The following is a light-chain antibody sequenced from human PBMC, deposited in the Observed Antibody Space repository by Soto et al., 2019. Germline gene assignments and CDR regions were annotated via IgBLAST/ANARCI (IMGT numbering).Light chain of an antibody. CDR2: DVN. CDR3: CSYADRFTSV. V-gene: IGLV2-11*01. CDR1: SSDVGAYNY. Sequence: QSALTQPRSVSGSPGQSVTISCTGTSSDVGAYNYVSWYQQRPGKAPKLMIYDVNERPSGVPHRFSGSKSGNTASLTISGLQAEDEADYYCCSYADRFTSVFGTGTRSPS. J-gene: IGLJ1*01.